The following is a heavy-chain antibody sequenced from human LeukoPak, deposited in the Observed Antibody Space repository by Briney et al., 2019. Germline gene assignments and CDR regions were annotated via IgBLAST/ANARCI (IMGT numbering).Heavy chain of an antibody. D-gene: IGHD2-21*02. J-gene: IGHJ4*02. CDR2: ISGTSGTI. V-gene: IGHV3-23*01. CDR1: GFAFSNYA. Sequence: GGSLRLSCAASGFAFSNYAMSWVRQAPGKGLEWVSGISGTSGTINYAAPVKGRFTISRDNSKNTLYLQMNSLRVDDMAVYYCAKRLGDPRAFDYWGQGTLVTVSS. CDR3: AKRLGDPRAFDY.